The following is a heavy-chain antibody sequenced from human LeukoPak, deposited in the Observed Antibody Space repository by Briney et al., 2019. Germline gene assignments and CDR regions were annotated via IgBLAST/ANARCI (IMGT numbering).Heavy chain of an antibody. V-gene: IGHV4-34*01. Sequence: ETLSLTCAVYGGSFSGYYWSWIRQPPGKGLEWIGEINHSGSTNYNPSLKSRVTISVDTSKNQFSLKLSSVTAADTAVYYCARRQWGWYQYYFDYWGQGTLVTVSS. CDR1: GGSFSGYY. D-gene: IGHD6-19*01. J-gene: IGHJ4*02. CDR2: INHSGST. CDR3: ARRQWGWYQYYFDY.